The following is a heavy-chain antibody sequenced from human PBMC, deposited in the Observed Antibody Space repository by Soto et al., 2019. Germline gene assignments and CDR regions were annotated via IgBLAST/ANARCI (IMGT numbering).Heavy chain of an antibody. CDR2: IIPILGIA. CDR3: ARDSLVGAPSGVDP. Sequence: ASLKLSCKASGGTFSSYTISWVRQAPGQGLEWMGRIIPILGIANYAQKFQGRVTITADKSTSTAYMELSSLRSEDTAVYYCARDSLVGAPSGVDPWGQGTLVTVSS. CDR1: GGTFSSYT. D-gene: IGHD1-26*01. J-gene: IGHJ5*02. V-gene: IGHV1-69*04.